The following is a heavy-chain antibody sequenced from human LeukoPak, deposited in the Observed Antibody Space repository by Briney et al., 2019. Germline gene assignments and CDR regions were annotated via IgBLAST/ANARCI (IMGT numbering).Heavy chain of an antibody. CDR2: IFYSGIT. V-gene: IGHV4-59*01. Sequence: SETLSLTCIVSVGSISGYFCSWIGQPPRQGRGWIGYIFYSGITNYNPSLKSRVTISLDPSKNQFSLRLDSVTAADTAVYYCARDSISSDAFDIWGQGTMVTVSS. J-gene: IGHJ3*02. CDR3: ARDSISSDAFDI. D-gene: IGHD2/OR15-2a*01. CDR1: VGSISGYF.